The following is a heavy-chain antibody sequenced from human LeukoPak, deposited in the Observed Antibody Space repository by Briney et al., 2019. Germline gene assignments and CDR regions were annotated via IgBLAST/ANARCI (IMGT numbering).Heavy chain of an antibody. CDR3: ARDVASGYYYEYYFDY. J-gene: IGHJ4*02. Sequence: ASVKVSCKASGYTFTGYYTHWVRQAPGQGLEWMGWINPNSGGTNYAQKFQGRVTMTRDTSISTAYMELSRLRSDDTAVYHCARDVASGYYYEYYFDYWGQGTLVTVSS. V-gene: IGHV1-2*02. CDR1: GYTFTGYY. CDR2: INPNSGGT. D-gene: IGHD3-22*01.